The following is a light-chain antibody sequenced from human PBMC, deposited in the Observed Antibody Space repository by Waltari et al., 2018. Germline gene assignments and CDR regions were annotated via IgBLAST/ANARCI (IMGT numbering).Light chain of an antibody. V-gene: IGKV1-5*03. CDR1: QNINTW. CDR2: KAS. CDR3: LQYNGEPRT. J-gene: IGKJ1*01. Sequence: DIQMTQSPSTLSASVGERVNITCRASQNINTWLAWHQQKPGKAPKLLIYKASTLESGVPSRFSGSGSGTEYTLTISSLQPDDFATYYCLQYNGEPRTFGQGTKVEVK.